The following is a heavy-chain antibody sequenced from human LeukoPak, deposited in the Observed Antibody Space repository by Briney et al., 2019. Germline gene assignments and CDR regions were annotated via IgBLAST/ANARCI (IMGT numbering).Heavy chain of an antibody. J-gene: IGHJ3*02. CDR2: ISSSSSYI. V-gene: IGHV3-21*01. D-gene: IGHD1-26*01. CDR1: GFTFSSYS. CDR3: ARDTSGSYYSHAFDI. Sequence: GGSLRLSCAASGFTFSSYSMNWVRQAPGKGLEWVSSISSSSSYIYYADSVKGRFTISRDSAKNSLYLQMNSLRAEDTAVYYCARDTSGSYYSHAFDIWGQGTMVTVSS.